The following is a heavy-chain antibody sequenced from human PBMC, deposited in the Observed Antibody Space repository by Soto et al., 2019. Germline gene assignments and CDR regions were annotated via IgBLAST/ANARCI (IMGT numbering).Heavy chain of an antibody. J-gene: IGHJ5*02. V-gene: IGHV3-23*01. CDR1: GFTFSGNV. CDR3: AKNGCGGDCYSSVAGNWFDP. D-gene: IGHD2-21*02. CDR2: ISGSGGST. Sequence: EVQLLESGGGLVHPGGSLRLSCVASGFTFSGNVMSWVRQAPGKGLEWISIISGSGGSTYYADSVKGRFTISRDNSNNTLYLQMHSLTAADTVVYYCAKNGCGGDCYSSVAGNWFDPWGQGTLVTVSS.